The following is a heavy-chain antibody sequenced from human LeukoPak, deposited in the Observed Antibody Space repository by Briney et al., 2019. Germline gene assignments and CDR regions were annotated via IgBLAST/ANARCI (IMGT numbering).Heavy chain of an antibody. J-gene: IGHJ4*02. CDR3: AERDVVIRVILVGFHKESYYFDS. CDR2: ISGTGGRT. D-gene: IGHD3-22*01. V-gene: IGHV3-23*01. CDR1: GITLSNYG. Sequence: PGGSLRLSCVVSGITLSNYGMTCGRQAPGKGLEWVAGISGTGGRTNNADTMKGRFTIYRENPKYTEYLRKTRLRDVDTAVYFCAERDVVIRVILVGFHKESYYFDSWGQGALVTVSS.